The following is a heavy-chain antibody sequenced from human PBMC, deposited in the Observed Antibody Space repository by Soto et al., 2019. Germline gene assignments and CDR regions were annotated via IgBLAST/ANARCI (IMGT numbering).Heavy chain of an antibody. J-gene: IGHJ4*02. CDR2: ISYDGSNK. CDR1: GFTFSSYG. Sequence: GGSLRLSCAASGFTFSSYGMHWVRQAPGKGLEWVAVISYDGSNKYYADSVKGRFTISRDNSKNTLYLQMNSLRAEDTAVYYCAKDPADAPYSSGWYAFDYWGQGTLVTVS. CDR3: AKDPADAPYSSGWYAFDY. D-gene: IGHD6-19*01. V-gene: IGHV3-30*18.